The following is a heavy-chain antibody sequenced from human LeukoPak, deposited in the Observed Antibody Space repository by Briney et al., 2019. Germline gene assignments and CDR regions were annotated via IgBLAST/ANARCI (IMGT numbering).Heavy chain of an antibody. D-gene: IGHD3-16*01. CDR1: GGSISTGSFY. V-gene: IGHV4-61*02. J-gene: IGHJ5*02. CDR3: ASLGELPWFDP. CDR2: IYTSGST. Sequence: PSETLSLTCTVSGGSISTGSFYWSWIRQPAGTGLEWIGRIYTSGSTNYNPSLKSRVTISVDTSKNQFSLKLSSVTAADTAVYYCASLGELPWFDPWGQGTLVTVSS.